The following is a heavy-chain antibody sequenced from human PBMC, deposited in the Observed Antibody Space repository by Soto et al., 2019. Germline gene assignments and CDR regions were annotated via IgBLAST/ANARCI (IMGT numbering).Heavy chain of an antibody. Sequence: EVQLVESGGGLVQPGGSLRFSCAASGFTFSSYWMHWVRQAPGKGLVWVSRINSDGSSTSYADSVKGRCTISRDNAKSTLYLQVNSLRAEDTAVYYCARGTIGGSRYSGMDVWGQGTTVTVSS. J-gene: IGHJ6*02. V-gene: IGHV3-74*01. CDR3: ARGTIGGSRYSGMDV. CDR2: INSDGSST. D-gene: IGHD1-26*01. CDR1: GFTFSSYW.